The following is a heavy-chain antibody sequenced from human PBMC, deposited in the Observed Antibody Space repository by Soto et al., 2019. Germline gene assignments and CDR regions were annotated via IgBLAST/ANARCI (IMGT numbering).Heavy chain of an antibody. V-gene: IGHV3-33*01. CDR1: GFTFSSDG. J-gene: IGHJ6*02. CDR3: ATGTNAPYYYGMDV. Sequence: GGALRLSCAASGFTFSSDGMHWVRQAPGKWLEWVAVIWYDGSNKYYADSVKGRFTISRDNSKNTLYLQMNSLRAEDTAVYYCATGTNAPYYYGMDVWGQGTTVTVSS. D-gene: IGHD1-1*01. CDR2: IWYDGSNK.